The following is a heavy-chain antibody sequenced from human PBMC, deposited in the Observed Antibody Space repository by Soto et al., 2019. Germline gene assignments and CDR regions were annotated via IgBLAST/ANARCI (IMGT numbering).Heavy chain of an antibody. J-gene: IGHJ5*02. CDR2: VSASGLNT. CDR1: GFTFSTYA. D-gene: IGHD4-17*01. V-gene: IGHV3-23*01. Sequence: GGSLRLSCAASGFTFSTYAMAWVRQAPGKGLEWVSGVSASGLNTDYADPVKGRFYISRDNSKNTVSLHMNSLKASDTAMYYCARFLRRHDYGDERSPYNWFDPWGQGTLVTVSS. CDR3: ARFLRRHDYGDERSPYNWFDP.